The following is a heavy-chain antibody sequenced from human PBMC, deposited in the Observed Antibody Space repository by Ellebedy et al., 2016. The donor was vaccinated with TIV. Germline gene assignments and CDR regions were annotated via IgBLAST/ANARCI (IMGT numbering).Heavy chain of an antibody. J-gene: IGHJ4*02. D-gene: IGHD3-16*01. CDR1: GYTFTDYY. V-gene: IGHV1-2*02. CDR2: INPKSGGT. CDR3: ARVKPEKIMAKVFDY. Sequence: AASVKVSCKTSGYTFTDYYIHWFRQAPGQGLEWMGWINPKSGGTEFVEKFQGRVTMTRDTSTETVYMEVTRLRSDDTAVFYCARVKPEKIMAKVFDYWGQGTLVTVSS.